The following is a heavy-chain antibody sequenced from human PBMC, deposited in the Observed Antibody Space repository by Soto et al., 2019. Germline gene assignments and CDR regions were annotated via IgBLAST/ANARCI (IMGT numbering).Heavy chain of an antibody. CDR2: MDPNSGKT. D-gene: IGHD6-6*01. J-gene: IGHJ4*02. CDR1: GYTFTIYD. Sequence: ASVKVSCKVSGYTFTIYDINWVRQASGQGLEWVGWMDPNSGKTGYAQKFQGRVTLTRDTSISTAYMELSNLRSEDTAVYYCTRGRLKGLAEDYWGQGTLVTVS. CDR3: TRGRLKGLAEDY. V-gene: IGHV1-8*01.